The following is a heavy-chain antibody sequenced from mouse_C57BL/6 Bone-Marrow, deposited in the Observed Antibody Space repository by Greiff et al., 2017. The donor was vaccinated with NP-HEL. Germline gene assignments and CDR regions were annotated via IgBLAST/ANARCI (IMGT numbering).Heavy chain of an antibody. D-gene: IGHD2-4*01. CDR3: AREGGLRRRTYAMDY. CDR1: GFTFSDYY. V-gene: IGHV5-16*01. J-gene: IGHJ4*01. Sequence: EVMLVESEGGLVQPGSSMKLSCTASGFTFSDYYMAWVRQVPEKGLEWVANINYDGSSTYYLDSLKSRFIISRDNAKNILYLQMRSLKSEDKATYYCAREGGLRRRTYAMDYWGQGTAVTVSS. CDR2: INYDGSST.